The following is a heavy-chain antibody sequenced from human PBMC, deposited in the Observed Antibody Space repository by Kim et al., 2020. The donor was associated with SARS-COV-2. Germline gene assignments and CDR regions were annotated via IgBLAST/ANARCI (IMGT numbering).Heavy chain of an antibody. D-gene: IGHD3-22*01. J-gene: IGHJ3*02. CDR1: GGSISSSSYY. Sequence: SETLSLTCTVSGGSISSSSYYWGWIRQPPGKGLEWIGSIYYSGSTYYNPSLKSRVTISVDTSKNQFSLKLSSVTAADTAVYYCAREGEYDSDALDIWGQGTMVTVSS. CDR3: AREGEYDSDALDI. V-gene: IGHV4-39*07. CDR2: IYYSGST.